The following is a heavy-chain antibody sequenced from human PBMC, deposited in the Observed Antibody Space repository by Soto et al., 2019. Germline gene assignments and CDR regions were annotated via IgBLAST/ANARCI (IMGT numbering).Heavy chain of an antibody. D-gene: IGHD1-1*01. CDR2: IIPIFGTA. V-gene: IGHV1-69*01. Sequence: QVQLVQSGAEVKKPGSSVKVSCKASGGTFSSYAISWVRQAPGQGLEWMGGIIPIFGTANYAQKFQGRVKITADESPSPAYMELSILSSEDTAVYYCARGGTGTGGDWFAPWGQGTLVTVSS. CDR3: ARGGTGTGGDWFAP. J-gene: IGHJ5*02. CDR1: GGTFSSYA.